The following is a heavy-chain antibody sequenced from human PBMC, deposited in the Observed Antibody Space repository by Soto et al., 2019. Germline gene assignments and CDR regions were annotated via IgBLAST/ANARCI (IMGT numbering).Heavy chain of an antibody. Sequence: QGQLQESGPGLVKPSQTLSLTCTVSGGSISSGGYYWSWIRLHPGKGLEWIGYIYYSGSTYYNPSLKSRVTISVDTSKNQFSLKLSSVTAADTAVYYCARVCGGDFHHGMDVWGQGTTVTVSS. CDR2: IYYSGST. CDR1: GGSISSGGYY. CDR3: ARVCGGDFHHGMDV. D-gene: IGHD2-21*02. J-gene: IGHJ6*02. V-gene: IGHV4-31*03.